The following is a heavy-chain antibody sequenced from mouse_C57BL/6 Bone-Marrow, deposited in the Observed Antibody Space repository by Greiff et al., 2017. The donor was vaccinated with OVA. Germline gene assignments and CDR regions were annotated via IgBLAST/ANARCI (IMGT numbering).Heavy chain of an antibody. J-gene: IGHJ4*01. CDR2: INPNNGGT. Sequence: VQLQQSGPELVKPGASVKIPCKASGYTFTDYNMDWVKQSHGKSLEWIGDINPNNGGTIYNQNFKGKATLTVDKSYNTAYLELRSLTSEDTAVYYCARLRHYYGSSRDYWGQGTSVTGSS. D-gene: IGHD1-1*01. V-gene: IGHV1-18*01. CDR1: GYTFTDYN. CDR3: ARLRHYYGSSRDY.